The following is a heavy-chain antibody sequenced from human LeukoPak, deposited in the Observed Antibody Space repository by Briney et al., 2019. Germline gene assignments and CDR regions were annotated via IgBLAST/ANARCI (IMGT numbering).Heavy chain of an antibody. Sequence: GGSLRLSCAASGFTFSSYGMHWVRQAPGKGLEWVAVISYDGSNKYYADSVKGRFTISRDNSKSTLYLQMNSLRAEDTAIFYCAKETNAFDIWGQGTMVTVSS. CDR2: ISYDGSNK. CDR3: AKETNAFDI. CDR1: GFTFSSYG. V-gene: IGHV3-30*18. J-gene: IGHJ3*02.